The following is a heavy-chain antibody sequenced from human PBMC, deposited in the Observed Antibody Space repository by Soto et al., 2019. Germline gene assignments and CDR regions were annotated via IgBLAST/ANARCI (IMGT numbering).Heavy chain of an antibody. CDR2: IHYSGNT. Sequence: QVQLQESGPGLVKPSQTLSLTCTVSGDSIGTGGYYWDWIRQHPGKGPEWIGYIHYSGNTYYNPSLKRRLTISLDTSKNQFSLHLSSVTAADTAVYYCATNHDDISGRTPLLFDSWGQGTRVTVSS. J-gene: IGHJ4*02. V-gene: IGHV4-31*03. CDR3: ATNHDDISGRTPLLFDS. CDR1: GDSIGTGGYY. D-gene: IGHD3-22*01.